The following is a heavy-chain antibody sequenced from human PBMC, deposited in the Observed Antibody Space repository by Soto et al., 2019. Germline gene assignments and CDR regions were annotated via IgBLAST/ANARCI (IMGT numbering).Heavy chain of an antibody. CDR1: GYTFTSYG. D-gene: IGHD6-13*01. CDR2: ISAYNGNT. J-gene: IGHJ5*02. CDR3: ARVRQQLLPPRWFDP. Sequence: ASVKVSCKASGYTFTSYGISWVRQAPGQGLEWMGWISAYNGNTNYAQKLRGRVTMTTDTSTSTAYMELRSLRSDDTALYYCARVRQQLLPPRWFDPWGQGTLVTVSS. V-gene: IGHV1-18*01.